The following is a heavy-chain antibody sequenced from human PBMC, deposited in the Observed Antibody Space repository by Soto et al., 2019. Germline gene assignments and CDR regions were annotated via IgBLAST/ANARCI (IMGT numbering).Heavy chain of an antibody. CDR3: ARPSSSWSHYYYYGMAV. D-gene: IGHD6-13*01. J-gene: IGHJ6*02. V-gene: IGHV5-51*01. Sequence: GESLKISCKGSGYSFTSYWIGWVRQMPGKGLEWMGIIYPGDSDTRYSPSFQGQVTISADKSISTAYLQWSSLKASDTAMYYCARPSSSWSHYYYYGMAVWGQGTTVTVSS. CDR2: IYPGDSDT. CDR1: GYSFTSYW.